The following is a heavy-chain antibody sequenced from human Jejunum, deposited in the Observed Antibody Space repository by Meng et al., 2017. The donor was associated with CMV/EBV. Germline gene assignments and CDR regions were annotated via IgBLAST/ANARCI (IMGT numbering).Heavy chain of an antibody. CDR1: FNDYE. V-gene: IGHV3-48*03. D-gene: IGHD6-6*01. CDR3: ARDRYSSSTDHYYGMDV. Sequence: FNDYEMNGVRQAPGKGLEWVSYITGSGTPIYYADSVKGRFTISRDDTKNSLYLQMNSLRAEDTAVYYCARDRYSSSTDHYYGMDVWGQGTTVTVSS. J-gene: IGHJ6*02. CDR2: ITGSGTPI.